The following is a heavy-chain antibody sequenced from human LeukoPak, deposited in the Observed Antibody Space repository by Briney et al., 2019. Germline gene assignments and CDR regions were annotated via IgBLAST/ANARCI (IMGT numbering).Heavy chain of an antibody. Sequence: SETLSLTCTVSGGSISSYYWSWIRQPPGKGLEWIGYIYYSGSTNYNPSLKSRVTISVDTSKNRFSLKLSSVTAADTAVYYCARSYDSSGYYYAYYFDYWGQGTLVTVSS. J-gene: IGHJ4*02. D-gene: IGHD3-22*01. CDR2: IYYSGST. V-gene: IGHV4-59*08. CDR1: GGSISSYY. CDR3: ARSYDSSGYYYAYYFDY.